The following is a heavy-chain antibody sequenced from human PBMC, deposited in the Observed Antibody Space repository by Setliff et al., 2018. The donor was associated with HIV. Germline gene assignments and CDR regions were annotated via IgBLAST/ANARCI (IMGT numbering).Heavy chain of an antibody. J-gene: IGHJ4*02. D-gene: IGHD3-22*01. V-gene: IGHV3-21*01. CDR2: ISSSSSYI. Sequence: GGSLRLSCAASGFTFSSYSMNWVRQAPGKGLEWVSSISSSSSYIYYADTVKGRFPISRDNAKNSRYLQMNNMRAEDTAVYYCARDLSLFYYYDSSGGDYWGQGTLVTVSS. CDR3: ARDLSLFYYYDSSGGDY. CDR1: GFTFSSYS.